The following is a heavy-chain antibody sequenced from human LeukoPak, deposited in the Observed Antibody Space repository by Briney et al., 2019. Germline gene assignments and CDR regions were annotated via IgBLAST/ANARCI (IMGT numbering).Heavy chain of an antibody. J-gene: IGHJ6*02. CDR2: IYYSGST. CDR1: GGSISSYY. CDR3: ANNRYYGFPYMDV. V-gene: IGHV4-59*01. D-gene: IGHD3-3*01. Sequence: SETLSLTCTVSGGSISSYYWSWIRQPPGKGLEWIGYIYYSGSTNYNPSLKSRVTISVDTSKNQFSLKLSSVTAADTAVHYCANNRYYGFPYMDVWGQGTTVTVSS.